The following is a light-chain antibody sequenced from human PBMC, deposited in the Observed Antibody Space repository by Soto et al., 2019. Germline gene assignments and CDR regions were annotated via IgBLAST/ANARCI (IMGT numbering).Light chain of an antibody. CDR3: QQYNSYSPTWT. CDR1: QSISSW. CDR2: KAS. V-gene: IGKV1-5*03. J-gene: IGKJ1*01. Sequence: DIPMTQSPSTLSASVGDRVTITCRASQSISSWVAWYQQKPGKAPKLLIYKASGLESGVPSRFSGSGSGTEFTLTISRLQPDDFATYYCQQYNSYSPTWTFGQGTKVEIK.